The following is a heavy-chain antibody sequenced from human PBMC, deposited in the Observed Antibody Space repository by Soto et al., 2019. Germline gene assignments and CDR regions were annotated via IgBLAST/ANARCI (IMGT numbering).Heavy chain of an antibody. CDR3: ASEDCRNTNCLKGFDY. V-gene: IGHV1-2*02. D-gene: IGHD2-15*01. Sequence: QVQLVQSGAEVKKPGVSVKVSCKASGFSLTGYYFHWIRAAPGQGLEWLGWINPNTGGTTYAQKFQGRVTLTWDTSINTAYMELSSLRPDDTAVYYCASEDCRNTNCLKGFDYWGQGTLVTVSS. CDR2: INPNTGGT. J-gene: IGHJ4*02. CDR1: GFSLTGYY.